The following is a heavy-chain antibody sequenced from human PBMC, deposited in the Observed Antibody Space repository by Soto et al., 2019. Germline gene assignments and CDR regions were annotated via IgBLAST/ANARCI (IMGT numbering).Heavy chain of an antibody. CDR1: GGSISSYY. CDR2: IYYSGST. Sequence: ASETLSLTCTVSGGSISSYYWSWIRQPPGKGLEWIGYIYYSGSTNYNPSLKSRVTISVDTSKNQFSLKLSSVTAADTAVYYCARAAAYCSSTSCRLRVDAFDIWGQGTMVTVSS. J-gene: IGHJ3*02. CDR3: ARAAAYCSSTSCRLRVDAFDI. V-gene: IGHV4-59*01. D-gene: IGHD2-2*01.